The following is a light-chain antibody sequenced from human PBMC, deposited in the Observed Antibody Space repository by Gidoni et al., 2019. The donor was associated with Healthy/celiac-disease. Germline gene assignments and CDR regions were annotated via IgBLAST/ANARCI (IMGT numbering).Light chain of an antibody. CDR3: NSRDSSGNHLV. CDR2: GKN. J-gene: IGLJ2*01. V-gene: IGLV3-19*01. CDR1: SLRRYY. Sequence: SSELTQDPAVSVALGQTVRITCQGDSLRRYYASWYQQKPGQAPVLVIYGKNNRPSGIPDRFSGSSSGNTASLTITGAQAEDEADDYCNSRDSSGNHLVFGGGTNLTVL.